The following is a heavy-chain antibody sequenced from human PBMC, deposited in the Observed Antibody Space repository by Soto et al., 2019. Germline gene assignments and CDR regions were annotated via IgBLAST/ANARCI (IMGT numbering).Heavy chain of an antibody. CDR3: VRDQDSRGYSGFNL. CDR2: ISNDGTGT. V-gene: IGHV3-74*01. D-gene: IGHD3-22*01. Sequence: GGSLRLSCAASGFTFSNAWMNWFRQVPGKGLEWVSRISNDGTGTTYADSVQGRFTVSRDNSKTTVYLQMNRLRPEDTAVYFCVRDQDSRGYSGFNLWGQGTQVTVSS. J-gene: IGHJ5*02. CDR1: GFTFSNAW.